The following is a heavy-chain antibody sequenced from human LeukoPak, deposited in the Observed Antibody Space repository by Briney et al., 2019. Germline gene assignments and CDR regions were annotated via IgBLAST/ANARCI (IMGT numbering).Heavy chain of an antibody. CDR3: AIPGYCSSTSCYSAFAEYFQH. D-gene: IGHD2-2*01. CDR2: ISAYNGNT. Sequence: ASVKVSCKASGHTFTSYGISWVRQAPGQGLEWMGWISAYNGNTNYAQKLQGRVTMTTDTSTSTAYMELRSLRSDDTAVYYCAIPGYCSSTSCYSAFAEYFQHWGQGTLVTVSS. J-gene: IGHJ1*01. CDR1: GHTFTSYG. V-gene: IGHV1-18*01.